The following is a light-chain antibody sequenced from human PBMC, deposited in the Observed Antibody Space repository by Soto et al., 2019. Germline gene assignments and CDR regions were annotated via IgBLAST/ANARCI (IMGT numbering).Light chain of an antibody. CDR1: QSVSSSY. Sequence: EIVLTQSPGTLSLSPGERATLSCRASQSVSSSYLAWYQQKPGQAPRLLIYGASSRATGIPDRFSGSGSGTDFTLTISRLEPEDFAVYSCQQYGSSPLTFGGGTKVDMK. CDR3: QQYGSSPLT. V-gene: IGKV3-20*01. CDR2: GAS. J-gene: IGKJ4*01.